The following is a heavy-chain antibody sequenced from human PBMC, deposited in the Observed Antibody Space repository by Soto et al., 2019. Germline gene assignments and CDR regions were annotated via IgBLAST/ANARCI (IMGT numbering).Heavy chain of an antibody. CDR1: GGTFSTYA. D-gene: IGHD5-18*01. CDR3: ASGIQLWLRRINNGYSG. CDR2: IIPMFGTA. V-gene: IGHV1-69*12. Sequence: QVQLVQSGAEVKKPESSVKVSCKAPGGTFSTYAISWVRQATGQGLEWMGGIIPMFGTANYAQRFQDRVTITADESTNTVYMELSSLRSEDTAVSFWASGIQLWLRRINNGYSGWGQGTLVTVSS. J-gene: IGHJ4*02.